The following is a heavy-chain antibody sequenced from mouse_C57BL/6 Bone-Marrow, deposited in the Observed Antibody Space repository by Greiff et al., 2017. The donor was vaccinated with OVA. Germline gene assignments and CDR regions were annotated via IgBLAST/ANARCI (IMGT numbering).Heavy chain of an antibody. D-gene: IGHD2-3*01. CDR3: VRDGGLLSWFAY. J-gene: IGHJ3*01. CDR1: GFTFNTYA. Sequence: EVQGVESGGGLVQPKGSLKLSCAASGFTFNTYAMHWVRQAPGKGLEWVARIRRKSSNYATYYADSVKDRFTISRDDSQSMLYLQMNNLKTEDAAKYYCVRDGGLLSWFAYWGQGTLVTVSA. CDR2: IRRKSSNYAT. V-gene: IGHV10-3*01.